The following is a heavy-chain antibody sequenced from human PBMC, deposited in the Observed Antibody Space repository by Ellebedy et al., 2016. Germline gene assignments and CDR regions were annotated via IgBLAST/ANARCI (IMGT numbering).Heavy chain of an antibody. CDR1: GFSVSSNY. V-gene: IGHV3-53*01. CDR2: ISIGGTP. D-gene: IGHD6-19*01. CDR3: AGRGIGSSWYGSDY. Sequence: GGSLRLSCAASGFSVSSNYMSWVRQAPGKGLEWVSVISIGGTPYYADSVKGRFPISRDNSKNTLYLQMNSLRAEDTAVYFCAGRGIGSSWYGSDYWGRGTLVTVSP. J-gene: IGHJ4*02.